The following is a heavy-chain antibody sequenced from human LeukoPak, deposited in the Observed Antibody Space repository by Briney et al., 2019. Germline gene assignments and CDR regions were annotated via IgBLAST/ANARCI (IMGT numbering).Heavy chain of an antibody. CDR1: GFTFSSYS. D-gene: IGHD3-3*01. V-gene: IGHV3-21*01. J-gene: IGHJ4*02. CDR2: ISSSSSYI. Sequence: PGGSLRLSCAASGFTFSSYSMNWVRQAPGKGLEWVSAISSSSSYIYYADSVKGRFTISRDNAKNSLYLQMNSLRAEDTAVYYCARLHDDFWSGSDYWGQGTLVTVSS. CDR3: ARLHDDFWSGSDY.